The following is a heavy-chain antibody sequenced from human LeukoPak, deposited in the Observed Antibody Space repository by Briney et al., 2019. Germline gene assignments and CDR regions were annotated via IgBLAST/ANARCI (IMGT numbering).Heavy chain of an antibody. D-gene: IGHD3-9*01. CDR2: INTNTGNP. CDR3: ARAGPQLRYFDWLMPELFDY. CDR1: GYTFTGYY. J-gene: IGHJ4*02. V-gene: IGHV7-4-1*02. Sequence: ASVKVSCKASGYTFTGYYMHWVRQAPGQGLEWMGWINTNTGNPMYAQGFTGRFVFSLDTSVSTAYLQISSLKAEDTAVYYCARAGPQLRYFDWLMPELFDYWGQGTLVTVSS.